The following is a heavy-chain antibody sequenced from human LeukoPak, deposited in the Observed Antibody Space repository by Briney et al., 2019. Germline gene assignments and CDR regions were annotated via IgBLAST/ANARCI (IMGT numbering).Heavy chain of an antibody. CDR2: ISYDGSNK. D-gene: IGHD3-3*01. Sequence: TGGSLRLSCAASGFTFSSYGMHWVRQAPGKGLEWVAVISYDGSNKYCADSVKGRFTISRDNSKNTLYLQMNSLRAEDTAVYYCAKDRDFADYWGQGTLVTVSS. CDR3: AKDRDFADY. CDR1: GFTFSSYG. J-gene: IGHJ4*02. V-gene: IGHV3-30*18.